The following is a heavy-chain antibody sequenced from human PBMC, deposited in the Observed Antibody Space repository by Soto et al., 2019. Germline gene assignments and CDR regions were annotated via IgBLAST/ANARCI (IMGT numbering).Heavy chain of an antibody. Sequence: GGSLRLSCAASGFTFSSYAMSWVRQAPGKGLEWVSAISGSGGSTYYADSVKGRFTISRDNSKNTLYLQMNSLRAEDTAVYYCAKEYDILTNRPDAFDIWGQGTMVPVSS. J-gene: IGHJ3*02. CDR1: GFTFSSYA. CDR2: ISGSGGST. CDR3: AKEYDILTNRPDAFDI. V-gene: IGHV3-23*01. D-gene: IGHD3-9*01.